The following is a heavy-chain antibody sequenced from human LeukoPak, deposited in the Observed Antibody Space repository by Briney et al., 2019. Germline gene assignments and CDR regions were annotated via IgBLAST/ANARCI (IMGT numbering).Heavy chain of an antibody. Sequence: ASVKVSCKASGYTFTSYGISWVRQAPGQGLEWMGWISAYDGNTNYAQKLQGRVTMTTDTSTSTAYMELRSLRSDDTAVYYCARGLLTMVRGVISYWGQGTLVTVSS. V-gene: IGHV1-18*01. D-gene: IGHD3-10*01. CDR3: ARGLLTMVRGVISY. CDR2: ISAYDGNT. CDR1: GYTFTSYG. J-gene: IGHJ4*02.